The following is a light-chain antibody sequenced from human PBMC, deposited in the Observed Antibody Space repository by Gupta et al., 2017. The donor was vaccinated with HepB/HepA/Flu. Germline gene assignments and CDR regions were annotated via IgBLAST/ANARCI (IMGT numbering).Light chain of an antibody. V-gene: IGLV3-1*01. CDR1: KLGEKF. CDR3: QAWDSSNRVV. Sequence: SYELTQPPSVSVSPGQTASITCSGDKLGEKFACWYQQKQGQSPLLGSVQDSKRPSGIPDRFAGSNSGKKANQPISGTQAMDEADYYCQAWDSSNRVVFGGGNKLTVL. CDR2: QDS. J-gene: IGLJ2*01.